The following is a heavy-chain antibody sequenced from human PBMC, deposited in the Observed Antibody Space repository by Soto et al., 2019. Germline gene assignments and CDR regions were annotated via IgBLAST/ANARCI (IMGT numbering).Heavy chain of an antibody. Sequence: QVQLVESGGGVVQPGKSLRLSCAASGFTFSSYAMHWARQAPGKGLEWVTVISIRGGDEYYAESVRGRFTISRDDSKNTLYLQMDCLRVEDTAVYYCARGTIVARQHLDYWGQGTLVTVSS. CDR3: ARGTIVARQHLDY. V-gene: IGHV3-30*03. CDR1: GFTFSSYA. J-gene: IGHJ4*02. CDR2: ISIRGGDE. D-gene: IGHD6-6*01.